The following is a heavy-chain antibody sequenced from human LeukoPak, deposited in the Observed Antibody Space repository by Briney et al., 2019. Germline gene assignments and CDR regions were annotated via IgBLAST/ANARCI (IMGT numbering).Heavy chain of an antibody. CDR2: IYYSGST. V-gene: IGHV4-31*03. D-gene: IGHD4-17*01. CDR1: GGSISSGGYY. CDR3: AREYGDYESGWFDP. Sequence: SQTLSLTCTVSGGSISSGGYYWSWIRQHPGKGLEWIGYIYYSGSTYYNPSLKIRVTISVDTSKNQFFLKLSSVTAADTAVYYCAREYGDYESGWFDPWGQGTLVTVSS. J-gene: IGHJ5*02.